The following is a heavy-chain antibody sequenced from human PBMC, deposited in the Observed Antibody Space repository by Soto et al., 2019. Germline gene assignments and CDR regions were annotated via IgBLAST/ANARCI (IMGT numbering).Heavy chain of an antibody. CDR1: GESVRDYF. Sequence: QVQLQQWGAGLLKPSETLSLTCAVFGESVRDYFWSWIRQPPGKWLEWIGEVTYRGSTNYNPSHKRRVTMSVETSENRFSLQLRSVTAADAAVYYCARGLPANYWGQGTLVTVSS. CDR2: VTYRGST. V-gene: IGHV4-34*01. CDR3: ARGLPANY. J-gene: IGHJ4*02.